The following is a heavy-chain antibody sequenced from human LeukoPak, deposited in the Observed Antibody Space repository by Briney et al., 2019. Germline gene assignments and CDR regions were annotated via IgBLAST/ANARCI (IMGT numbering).Heavy chain of an antibody. J-gene: IGHJ6*02. CDR1: GFTFSSYA. CDR3: AKGGSSWYGYYYGMDV. V-gene: IGHV3-23*01. CDR2: ISGSGGST. Sequence: GGSLRLSCAASGFTFSSYAMSWVRQAPGRGLEWVSAISGSGGSTYYAVSVKGRFTISRDNAKNSLYLQMNSLRAEDTALYYCAKGGSSWYGYYYGMDVWGQGTTVTVSS. D-gene: IGHD6-13*01.